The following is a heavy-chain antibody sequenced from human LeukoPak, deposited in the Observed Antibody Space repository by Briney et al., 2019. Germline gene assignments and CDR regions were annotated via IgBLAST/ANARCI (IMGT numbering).Heavy chain of an antibody. Sequence: ASVKVSCKASGYTFTSYAMHWVRQAPGQRLEWMGWINAGNGNTKYSQKFQGRVTITRDTSASTAYMELSSLRSEDTAVYYCARPSVVVPAALDYWGQGTLVTVSS. V-gene: IGHV1-3*01. CDR1: GYTFTSYA. J-gene: IGHJ4*02. CDR3: ARPSVVVPAALDY. CDR2: INAGNGNT. D-gene: IGHD2-2*01.